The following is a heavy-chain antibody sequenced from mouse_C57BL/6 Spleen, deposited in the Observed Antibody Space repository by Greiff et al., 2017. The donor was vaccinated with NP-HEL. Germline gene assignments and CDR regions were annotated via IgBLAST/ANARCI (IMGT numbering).Heavy chain of an antibody. CDR1: GYTFTSYW. CDR3: ARRGGLRPYYFDY. CDR2: IDPSDSYT. D-gene: IGHD2-2*01. V-gene: IGHV1-50*01. Sequence: VKQSCKASGYTFTSYWMQWVKQRPGQGLEWIGEIDPSDSYTNYNQKFKGKATLTVDTSSSTAYMQLSSLTSEDSAVYYCARRGGLRPYYFDYWGQGTTLTVSS. J-gene: IGHJ2*01.